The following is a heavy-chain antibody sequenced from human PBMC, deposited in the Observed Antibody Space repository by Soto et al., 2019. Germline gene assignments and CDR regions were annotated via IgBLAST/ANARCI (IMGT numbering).Heavy chain of an antibody. CDR2: ISGSGGGT. CDR3: AKGLRDS. Sequence: GRSLRLSCAASGFSFSSRVMSWVRQAPGKGMEWVSSISGSGGGTYYADSVKGRFIISRDNSKNTLDLQMNSLRVEDTAVYYCAKGLRDSPGQRTLVTVSA. D-gene: IGHD2-15*01. V-gene: IGHV3-23*01. J-gene: IGHJ5*01. CDR1: GFSFSSRV.